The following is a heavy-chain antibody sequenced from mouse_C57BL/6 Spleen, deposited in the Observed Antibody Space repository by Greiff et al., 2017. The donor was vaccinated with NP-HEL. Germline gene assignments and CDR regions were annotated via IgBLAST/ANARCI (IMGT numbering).Heavy chain of an antibody. J-gene: IGHJ1*03. Sequence: VQLQQSGAELVRPGASVKLSCTASGFNIKDDYMHWVKQRPEQGLEWIGWIDPENGDTEYASKFQGKATITADTSSNTAYLQLSSLTSENTTVYYCTTWGGYSNYEAVWGTGTTVTVSS. CDR2: IDPENGDT. CDR1: GFNIKDDY. V-gene: IGHV14-4*01. CDR3: TTWGGYSNYEAV. D-gene: IGHD2-5*01.